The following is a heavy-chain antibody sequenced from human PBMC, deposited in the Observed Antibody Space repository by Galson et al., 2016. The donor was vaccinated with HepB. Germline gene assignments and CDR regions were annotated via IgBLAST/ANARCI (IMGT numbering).Heavy chain of an antibody. CDR3: VQGSTAPAV. CDR2: ISRSGDST. Sequence: SLRLSCAASGFTFRNYGMTWVRQAPGKGLEVVSSISRSGDSTDYADSVKGRFTISRDNSKNTLSLQMNSLTADDEAIYYCVQGSTAPAVWGKRTTVTVSS. V-gene: IGHV3-23*01. CDR1: GFTFRNYG. J-gene: IGHJ6*04. D-gene: IGHD2-2*01.